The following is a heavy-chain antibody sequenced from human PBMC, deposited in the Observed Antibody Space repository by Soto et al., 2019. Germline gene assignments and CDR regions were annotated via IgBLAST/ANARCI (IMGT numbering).Heavy chain of an antibody. CDR2: ISGSGGST. V-gene: IGHV3-23*01. CDR1: GFTFSNYA. CDR3: AKDQDDFWSGGRTSDAFDI. D-gene: IGHD3-3*01. Sequence: PGGSLRLSCAASGFTFSNYAMSWVRQAPGRGLEWVSAISGSGGSTYYADSVKGRFTISRDNSKNTLYLQTNSLRAEDTAVYYCAKDQDDFWSGGRTSDAFDIWGQGTMVTVSS. J-gene: IGHJ3*02.